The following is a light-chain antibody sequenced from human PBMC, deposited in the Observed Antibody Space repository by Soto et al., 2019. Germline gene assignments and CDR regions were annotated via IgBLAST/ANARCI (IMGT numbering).Light chain of an antibody. CDR3: ASYTGSDTLV. J-gene: IGLJ2*01. CDR2: EVS. V-gene: IGLV2-8*01. CDR1: SSDVGGYNY. Sequence: QSVLTQPPSASGSPGQSVTISCTGTSSDVGGYNYVSWYQQHPGKAPKLMIYEVSKRPSGVPXRLSGSKSGNTAXLXXSGLQVEDEADYYCASYTGSDTLVFGGGTQLTVL.